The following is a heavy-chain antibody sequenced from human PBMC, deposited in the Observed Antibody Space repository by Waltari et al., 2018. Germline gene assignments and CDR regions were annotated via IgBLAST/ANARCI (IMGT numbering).Heavy chain of an antibody. J-gene: IGHJ6*03. CDR2: IIPILGIA. V-gene: IGHV1-69*04. D-gene: IGHD3-22*01. CDR1: GGTFSSYA. CDR3: ARARDSSGYYHYYYYMDV. Sequence: QVQLVQSGAEVKKPGSSVKVSCKASGGTFSSYAIRWVRQAPGQGLEWMGGIIPILGIANYAQKFQGRVTITADESTSTAYMELSSLRSEDTAVYYCARARDSSGYYHYYYYMDVWGKGTTVTVSS.